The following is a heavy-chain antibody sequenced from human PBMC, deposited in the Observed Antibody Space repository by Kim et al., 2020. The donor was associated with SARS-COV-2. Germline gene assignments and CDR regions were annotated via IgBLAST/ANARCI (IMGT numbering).Heavy chain of an antibody. D-gene: IGHD2-15*01. CDR1: GFTFDDYA. V-gene: IGHV3-9*01. J-gene: IGHJ4*02. CDR2: ISWNSGSI. CDR3: AKAQDIVVVVAATSFDY. Sequence: GGSLRLSCAASGFTFDDYAMHWVRQAPGKGLEWVSGISWNSGSIGYADSVKGRFTISRDNAKNSLYLQMNSLRAEDTALYYCAKAQDIVVVVAATSFDYWGQETLVTVSS.